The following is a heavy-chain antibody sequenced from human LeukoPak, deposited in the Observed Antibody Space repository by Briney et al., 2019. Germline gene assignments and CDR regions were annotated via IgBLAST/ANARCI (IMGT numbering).Heavy chain of an antibody. CDR3: ARDLYGDYAEDY. V-gene: IGHV3-21*01. D-gene: IGHD4-17*01. Sequence: GGSLRLSCAASGFTFSNYLMTWVRQGPGKGLEWVSSISISGSYIYYADSVKGRFTISRDNAKNSLYLQMNSLRAEDTAVYYCARDLYGDYAEDYWGQGTLVTVSS. J-gene: IGHJ4*02. CDR2: ISISGSYI. CDR1: GFTFSNYL.